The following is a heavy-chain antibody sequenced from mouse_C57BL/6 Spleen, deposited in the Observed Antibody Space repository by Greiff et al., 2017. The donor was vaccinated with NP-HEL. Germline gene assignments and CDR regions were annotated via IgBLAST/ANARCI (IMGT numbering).Heavy chain of an antibody. J-gene: IGHJ4*01. CDR1: GFTFSSYG. CDR2: ISSGGSYT. D-gene: IGHD1-1*01. CDR3: ARLHYYGSSLLYAMDY. Sequence: VQLKESGGDLVKPGGSLKLSCAASGFTFSSYGMSWVRQTPDKRLEWVATISSGGSYTYYPDSVKGRFTISRDNAKNTLYLQMSSLKSEDTAMYYCARLHYYGSSLLYAMDYWGQGTSVTVSS. V-gene: IGHV5-6*01.